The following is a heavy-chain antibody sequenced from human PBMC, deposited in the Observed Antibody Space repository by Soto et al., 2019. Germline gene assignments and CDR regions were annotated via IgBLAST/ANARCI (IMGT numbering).Heavy chain of an antibody. D-gene: IGHD4-17*01. Sequence: QVQLVQSGAEVKKPGSSVKVSCKASGGTFSSYAISWVRQAPGQGLEWMGGIIAIFGTANYAPKFQGRVTVTADESTSTAYMELSSLRSEDTAVYYCASTTGVDYYYGMDVWGQGTTVTVSS. CDR3: ASTTGVDYYYGMDV. J-gene: IGHJ6*02. CDR1: GGTFSSYA. V-gene: IGHV1-69*01. CDR2: IIAIFGTA.